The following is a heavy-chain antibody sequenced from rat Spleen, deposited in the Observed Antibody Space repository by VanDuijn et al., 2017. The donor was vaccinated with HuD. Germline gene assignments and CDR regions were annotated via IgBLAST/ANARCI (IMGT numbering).Heavy chain of an antibody. V-gene: IGHV5-20*01. J-gene: IGHJ3*01. CDR3: TTENYWFAY. Sequence: EVQLVESDGGLVQPGGSLKLSCAASGFTFSDYYMAWVRQAPTKGLEWVATISYDGSSTYYRDSVKGRFTNSRDNTKSTLYLQMNSLRSEDTATYYCTTENYWFAYWGQGTLVTVSS. CDR1: GFTFSDYY. D-gene: IGHD1-10*01. CDR2: ISYDGSST.